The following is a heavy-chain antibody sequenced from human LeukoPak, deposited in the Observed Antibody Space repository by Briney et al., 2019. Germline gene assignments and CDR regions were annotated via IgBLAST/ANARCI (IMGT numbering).Heavy chain of an antibody. CDR3: ARDLSADIVVVPAANWFDP. J-gene: IGHJ5*02. D-gene: IGHD2-2*01. Sequence: GGSLRLSCAASGFSISSNYISWVRQAPGKGLEWVSYISSSGSTIYYADSVKGRFTISRDNAKNSLYLQMNSLRAEDTAVYYCARDLSADIVVVPAANWFDPWGQGTLVTVSS. V-gene: IGHV3-11*01. CDR2: ISSSGSTI. CDR1: GFSISSNY.